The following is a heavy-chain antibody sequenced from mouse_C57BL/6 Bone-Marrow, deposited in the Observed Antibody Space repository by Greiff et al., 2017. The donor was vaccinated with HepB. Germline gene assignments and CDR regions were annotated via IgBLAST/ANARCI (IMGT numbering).Heavy chain of an antibody. CDR3: ARTLYAMDY. CDR2: ISYDGSN. CDR1: GYSITSGYY. J-gene: IGHJ4*01. Sequence: EVQLQQSGPGLVKPSQSLSLTCSVTGYSITSGYYWNWIRQFPGNKLEWMGYISYDGSNNYNPSLKNRISITRDTSKNQFFLKLNSVTTEDTATYYCARTLYAMDYWGQGTSVTVSS. V-gene: IGHV3-6*01.